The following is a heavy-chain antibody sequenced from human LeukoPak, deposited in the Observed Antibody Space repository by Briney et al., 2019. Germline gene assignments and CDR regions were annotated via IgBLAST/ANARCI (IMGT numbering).Heavy chain of an antibody. J-gene: IGHJ4*02. D-gene: IGHD6-13*01. CDR2: ISWNSGSI. CDR3: AKDRSYYSSRLYGEFDY. CDR1: GFTFDDYA. Sequence: GGSLRLSCAASGFTFDDYAMHWVRQAPGKGLEWVSGISWNSGSIGYADSVKGRFTISRDNAKNSLYLQMNSLRAEDTALYYCAKDRSYYSSRLYGEFDYWGQGTLVTVSS. V-gene: IGHV3-9*01.